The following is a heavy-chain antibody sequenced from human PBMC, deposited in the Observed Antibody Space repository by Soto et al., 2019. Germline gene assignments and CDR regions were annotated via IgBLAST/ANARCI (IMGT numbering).Heavy chain of an antibody. V-gene: IGHV3-23*01. Sequence: PGGSLRLSCAASGLNFAKYAMNWVRQAPGQGLEWVSAISGGGSTTYYADSVKGRFTISRDNSRNTVHLQIDSLRAEDTAIYYCAKELEIGLMVHAASDSRGQGMPVTVSS. D-gene: IGHD2-8*01. J-gene: IGHJ4*02. CDR3: AKELEIGLMVHAASDS. CDR2: ISGGGSTT. CDR1: GLNFAKYA.